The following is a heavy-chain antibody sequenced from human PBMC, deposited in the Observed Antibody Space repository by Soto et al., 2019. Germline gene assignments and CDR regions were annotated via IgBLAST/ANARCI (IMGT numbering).Heavy chain of an antibody. D-gene: IGHD6-13*01. Sequence: ASVKVSCKASGYTFTSYGISWVRQAPGQGLEWMGWISAYNGNTSYAQKLQGRVTMTTDTSTSTAYMELRSLRSDDTAVYYCARDLRMAATRPSTNAFDAWGNGTLVTVSS. J-gene: IGHJ5*01. V-gene: IGHV1-18*01. CDR3: ARDLRMAATRPSTNAFDA. CDR2: ISAYNGNT. CDR1: GYTFTSYG.